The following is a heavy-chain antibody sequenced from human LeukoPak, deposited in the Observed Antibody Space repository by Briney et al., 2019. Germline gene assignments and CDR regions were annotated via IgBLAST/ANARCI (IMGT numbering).Heavy chain of an antibody. CDR3: ARDAPPAKLDLTHDAFDI. CDR1: GGSISSGGYY. CDR2: IYHSGST. D-gene: IGHD1-1*01. J-gene: IGHJ3*02. Sequence: SETLSLTCTVSGGSISSGGYYWSWIRQPPGKGLEWIGYIYHSGSTYYNPSLKSRVTISVDRSKNQFSLKLSSVTAADTAVYYCARDAPPAKLDLTHDAFDIGGQGTRVTVS. V-gene: IGHV4-30-2*01.